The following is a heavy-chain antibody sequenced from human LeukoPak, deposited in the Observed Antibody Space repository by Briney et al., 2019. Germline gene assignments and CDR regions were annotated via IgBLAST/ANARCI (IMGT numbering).Heavy chain of an antibody. Sequence: GGSLRLSCAASGFTVSGNYMSWVRQAPGKGLEWVSVIYSGGNTYYADSVKGRFTISRDNSKNTLYLQMNSLRVDDTAVYYCARVYDYNGPSAFDIWGHGTMVTVSS. CDR1: GFTVSGNY. V-gene: IGHV3-53*01. J-gene: IGHJ3*02. CDR2: IYSGGNT. CDR3: ARVYDYNGPSAFDI. D-gene: IGHD5-24*01.